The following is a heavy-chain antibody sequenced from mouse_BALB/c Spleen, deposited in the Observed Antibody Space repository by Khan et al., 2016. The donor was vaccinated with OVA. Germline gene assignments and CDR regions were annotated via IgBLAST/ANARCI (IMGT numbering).Heavy chain of an antibody. J-gene: IGHJ4*01. CDR3: ARGGYRYEAMDY. V-gene: IGHV1-31*01. CDR1: GYSFTGYY. CDR2: INPYNGAT. D-gene: IGHD2-14*01. Sequence: VQLQQSGPELVKPGASVKISCKASGYSFTGYYMHWVKQSHVKSLEWIGRINPYNGATSYNQNFKDKASLTVDKSSNTAYMELHSLTSEDSAVXYCARGGYRYEAMDYWGQGTSVTVSS.